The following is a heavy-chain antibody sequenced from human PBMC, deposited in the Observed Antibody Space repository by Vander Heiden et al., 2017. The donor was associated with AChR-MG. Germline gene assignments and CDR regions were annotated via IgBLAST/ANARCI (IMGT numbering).Heavy chain of an antibody. CDR1: GFTFSSYA. Sequence: EVQLLESGGGLVQPGGSLRLSCAASGFTFSSYAMSWVRQAPGKGLEWVSAISGSGGSTYYADSVKGRFTISRDNSKNTLYLQMNSLRAEDTAVYYCAKDLSFGWSSGWSGYFQHWGQGTLVTVSS. J-gene: IGHJ1*01. V-gene: IGHV3-23*01. CDR3: AKDLSFGWSSGWSGYFQH. CDR2: ISGSGGST. D-gene: IGHD6-19*01.